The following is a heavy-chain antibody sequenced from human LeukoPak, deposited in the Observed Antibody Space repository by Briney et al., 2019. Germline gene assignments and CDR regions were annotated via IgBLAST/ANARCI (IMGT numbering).Heavy chain of an antibody. CDR3: ARAESHDYGDYPWYYFDY. CDR2: ISGSGGST. D-gene: IGHD4-17*01. J-gene: IGHJ4*02. CDR1: GFTFSSYA. Sequence: GGSLRLSCAASGFTFSSYAMSWVRQAPGKGLEWVSAISGSGGSTYYADSVKGRFTISRDNSKNTLYLQMNSLTAEDTAVYYCARAESHDYGDYPWYYFDYWGQGTLVAVSS. V-gene: IGHV3-23*01.